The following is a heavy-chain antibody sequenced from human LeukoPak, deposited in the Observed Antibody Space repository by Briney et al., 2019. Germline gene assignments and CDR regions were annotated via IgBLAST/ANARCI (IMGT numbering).Heavy chain of an antibody. J-gene: IGHJ4*02. CDR1: GGSFSGYY. D-gene: IGHD1-26*01. V-gene: IGHV4-34*01. CDR3: ARAGDSGSYEGFDY. Sequence: ETLSLTCAVYGGSFSGYYWSWIRQPPGKGLEWIGEINHSGSTNYNPSLKSRVTISVDTSKNQFSLKLSSVTAADTAVYYCARAGDSGSYEGFDYWGQGTLVTVSS. CDR2: INHSGST.